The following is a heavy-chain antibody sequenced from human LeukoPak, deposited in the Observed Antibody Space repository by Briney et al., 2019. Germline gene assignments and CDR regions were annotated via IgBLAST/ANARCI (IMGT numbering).Heavy chain of an antibody. CDR3: TTDLSELDDSGYYAKYFHH. D-gene: IGHD3-22*01. Sequence: GGSLRLSCAAPGFTFRKAWMSGGRQGPGEGREWGGRIKMITDGGTIDYAATVKGRFTISRDDSKDTLFLQMNSLKTEDTAVYYCTTDLSELDDSGYYAKYFHHWGQGTLVSVSS. CDR2: IKMITDGGTI. CDR1: GFTFRKAW. J-gene: IGHJ1*01. V-gene: IGHV3-15*01.